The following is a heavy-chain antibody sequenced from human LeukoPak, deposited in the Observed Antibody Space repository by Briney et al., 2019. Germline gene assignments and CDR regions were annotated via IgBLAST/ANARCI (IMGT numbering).Heavy chain of an antibody. J-gene: IGHJ4*02. CDR1: GFTFSSYA. Sequence: PGGSLRLSCAASGFTFSSYAMSWVRQAPGKGLEWVSAISGSGGSTYYADSVKGRFTISRDNSKNTLYLQMNSLRAEDTAVYYCAKARYDFWSGYHLLYYFDYWGQGTLVTVSS. CDR3: AKARYDFWSGYHLLYYFDY. V-gene: IGHV3-23*01. D-gene: IGHD3-3*01. CDR2: ISGSGGST.